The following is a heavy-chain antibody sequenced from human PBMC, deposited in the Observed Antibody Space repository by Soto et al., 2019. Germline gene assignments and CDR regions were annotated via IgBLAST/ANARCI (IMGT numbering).Heavy chain of an antibody. CDR2: FIPLLGIA. CDR1: GGTFSSYP. D-gene: IGHD1-26*01. J-gene: IGHJ6*02. CDR3: ARGRENGMDV. Sequence: QVHLVKSGAEVKKPGSSVTVSCKASGGTFSSYPISWVRQAPGQGLEWMGRFIPLLGIANYAQRFQGRVTITADKSTTTAYMELSSLRSEDTAVYYCARGRENGMDVWGQGTTVTVSS. V-gene: IGHV1-69*02.